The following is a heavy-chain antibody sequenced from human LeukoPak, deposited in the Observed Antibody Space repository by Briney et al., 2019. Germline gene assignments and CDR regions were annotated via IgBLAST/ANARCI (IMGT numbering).Heavy chain of an antibody. CDR1: GYTFTSYA. CDR2: INTNTGNP. CDR3: ARDLGLYYDSSGRQT. V-gene: IGHV7-4-1*02. J-gene: IGHJ5*02. D-gene: IGHD3-22*01. Sequence: ASVKVSCKAPGYTFTSYAMNWVRQAPGQGLEWMGWINTNTGNPTYAQGFTGRFVFSLDTSVSTAYLQISSLKAEDTAVYYCARDLGLYYDSSGRQTWGQGTLVTVSS.